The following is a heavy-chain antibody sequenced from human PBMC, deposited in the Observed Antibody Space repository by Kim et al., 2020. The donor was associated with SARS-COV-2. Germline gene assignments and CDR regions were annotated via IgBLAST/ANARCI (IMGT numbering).Heavy chain of an antibody. J-gene: IGHJ6*02. CDR3: ATVGYSSSWGNPTYYYYGMDV. CDR2: FDPEDGET. V-gene: IGHV1-24*01. CDR1: GYTLTELS. Sequence: ASVKVSCKVSGYTLTELSMHWVRQAPGKGLEWMGGFDPEDGETIYAQKFQGRVTMTEDTSTDTAYMELSSLRSEDTAVYYCATVGYSSSWGNPTYYYYGMDVWGQGTTVTVSS. D-gene: IGHD6-6*01.